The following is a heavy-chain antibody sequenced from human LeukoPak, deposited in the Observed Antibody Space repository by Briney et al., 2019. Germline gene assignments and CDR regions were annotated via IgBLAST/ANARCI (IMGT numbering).Heavy chain of an antibody. CDR1: GFTFSSYA. Sequence: SGGSLRLSCAASGFTFSSYAMNWVRQAPGKGLEWVSGISDSGGSTFYADSVTGRFTVSRDNSKNTLHLQMNSLRADDTALYYCAKGSGINHYNWFDPWGRGTLVTVSS. D-gene: IGHD6-13*01. J-gene: IGHJ5*02. CDR3: AKGSGINHYNWFDP. CDR2: ISDSGGST. V-gene: IGHV3-23*01.